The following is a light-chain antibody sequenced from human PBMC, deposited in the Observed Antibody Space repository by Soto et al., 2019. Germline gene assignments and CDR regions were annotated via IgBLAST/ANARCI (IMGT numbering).Light chain of an antibody. J-gene: IGKJ1*01. CDR1: QGIIDY. CDR3: QKYDSAPQT. CDR2: AAS. Sequence: DIQMTQSPSSLSASVGDTVTITCRASQGIIDYLAWYQQRPGKVPKLLIYAASTFQTGVPSRFSGSGAGTDFTLTISSLQPEDVATYYYQKYDSAPQTFGQGTKVEIK. V-gene: IGKV1-27*01.